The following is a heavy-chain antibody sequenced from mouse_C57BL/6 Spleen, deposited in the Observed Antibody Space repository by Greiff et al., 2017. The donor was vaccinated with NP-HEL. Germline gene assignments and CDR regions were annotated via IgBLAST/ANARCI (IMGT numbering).Heavy chain of an antibody. V-gene: IGHV14-2*01. D-gene: IGHD2-4*01. CDR3: ARIRLRRTETYAMDY. Sequence: VQLQQSGAELVKPGASVKLSCTASGFNIKDYYMHWVKQRTEQGLEWIGRIDPEDGETKYAPKFQGKATITADTSSNTAYLQLSSLTSEDTAVYYRARIRLRRTETYAMDYWGQGTSVTVSS. J-gene: IGHJ4*01. CDR2: IDPEDGET. CDR1: GFNIKDYY.